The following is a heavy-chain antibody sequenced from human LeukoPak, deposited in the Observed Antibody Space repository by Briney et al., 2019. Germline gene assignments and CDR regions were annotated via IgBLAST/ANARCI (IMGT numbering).Heavy chain of an antibody. V-gene: IGHV3-30*18. CDR2: ISYDGSNK. CDR1: GFTFSSYG. D-gene: IGHD4-17*01. Sequence: GGSLRLSCAASGFTFSSYGIHWVRQAPGKGLEWVAVISYDGSNKYYADSVKGRFTISRNNSKNTLYLQMNSLRVEDTAVYYCAKDLHGDYGPFDYWGQGTLVTVSS. J-gene: IGHJ4*02. CDR3: AKDLHGDYGPFDY.